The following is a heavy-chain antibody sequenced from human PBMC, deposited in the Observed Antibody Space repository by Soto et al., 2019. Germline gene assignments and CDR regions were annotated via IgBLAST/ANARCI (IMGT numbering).Heavy chain of an antibody. CDR2: ISSSSSYI. D-gene: IGHD6-19*01. CDR1: RFTFSSYN. J-gene: IGHJ4*02. Sequence: EVQLVESRGGLVKPGGSLRLSCAASRFTFSSYNMNWVRQAPGKGLEWVSSISSSSSYIYYADSVKGRFTISRDNAKNSLYLQMNSLRAEDTAVYYCARDGVWGRARQWLALDHWGQGTLVTVSS. CDR3: ARDGVWGRARQWLALDH. V-gene: IGHV3-21*01.